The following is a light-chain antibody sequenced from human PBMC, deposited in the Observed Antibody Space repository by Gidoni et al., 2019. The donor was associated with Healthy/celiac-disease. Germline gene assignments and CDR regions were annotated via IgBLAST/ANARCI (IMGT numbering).Light chain of an antibody. V-gene: IGKV3-11*01. Sequence: EILLTQSPATLSLSPGERATLSCRASQSVSSYLAWYQQKPGQAPRLLIYDASNRATGIPARCSGSGSGTDFTLTISSLETEDFAVYYCQQRSNRITFGQGTRLEIK. CDR1: QSVSSY. J-gene: IGKJ5*01. CDR2: DAS. CDR3: QQRSNRIT.